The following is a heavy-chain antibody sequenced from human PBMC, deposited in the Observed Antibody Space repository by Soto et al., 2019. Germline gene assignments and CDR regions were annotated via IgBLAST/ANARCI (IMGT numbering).Heavy chain of an antibody. CDR3: ARELERVFDY. Sequence: QVQLVESGGGVVQPGRSLRLSCAASGFTFSSYAMHWVRQDAGKGLEWVAVIAYDGRNKYYADSVKGRFTISRDNSKNTLYLQMNSLRIEDTAVYYCARELERVFDYWGQGTLVTVSS. J-gene: IGHJ4*02. CDR2: IAYDGRNK. CDR1: GFTFSSYA. D-gene: IGHD1-1*01. V-gene: IGHV3-30*04.